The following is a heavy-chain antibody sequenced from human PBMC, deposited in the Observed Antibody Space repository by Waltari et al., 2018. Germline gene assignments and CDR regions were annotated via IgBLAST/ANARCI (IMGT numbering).Heavy chain of an antibody. J-gene: IGHJ3*02. CDR1: GYSISSGYY. CDR3: ARAPNDAFDI. Sequence: QVQLQESGPGLVKPSETLSLTCAVSGYSISSGYYWGWLRPPPGKGLEWIGSIYHRGSTYYTPSLKSRVTISVGTSKNQFSLKLSSVTAADTAVYYCARAPNDAFDIWGQGTMVTVSS. V-gene: IGHV4-38-2*01. CDR2: IYHRGST.